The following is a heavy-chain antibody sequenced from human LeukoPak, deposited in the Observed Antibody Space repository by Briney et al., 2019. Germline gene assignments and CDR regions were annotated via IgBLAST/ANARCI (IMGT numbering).Heavy chain of an antibody. J-gene: IGHJ5*02. CDR2: IWYDGSNE. D-gene: IGHD6-13*01. CDR3: ARDPFVSSWYLGGWWFDP. Sequence: GGSLRLSCAASGFTFSSYGMHWVRQAPGKGLEWVAVIWYDGSNEYYADSVKGRFTISRDNSKNTLYLQMNSLRAEDTAVYYCARDPFVSSWYLGGWWFDPWGQGTLVTVPS. V-gene: IGHV3-33*01. CDR1: GFTFSSYG.